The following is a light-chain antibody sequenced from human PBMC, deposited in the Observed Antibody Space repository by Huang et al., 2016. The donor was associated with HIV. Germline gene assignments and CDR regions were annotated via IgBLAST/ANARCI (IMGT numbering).Light chain of an antibody. CDR2: AAS. Sequence: DIQMTQSPSSLSACVGDRVTITCRASQSISSYLNWYQQKPGKAPKLLIYAASSLQSGVPSRFSGSGSGTDFTLTISNLQPEDFATYYCQQSYSTLGITFGQGTRLEIK. CDR3: QQSYSTLGIT. V-gene: IGKV1-39*01. J-gene: IGKJ5*01. CDR1: QSISSY.